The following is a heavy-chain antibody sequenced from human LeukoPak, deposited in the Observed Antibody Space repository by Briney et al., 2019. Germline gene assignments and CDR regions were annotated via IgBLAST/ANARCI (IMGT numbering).Heavy chain of an antibody. CDR1: GFTFADAW. J-gene: IGHJ6*02. CDR2: IKSKIDGETT. D-gene: IGHD2-2*01. CDR3: AREAQYCSSTSCRIHYYYYGMDV. V-gene: IGHV3-15*01. Sequence: TGGSLRLSCAASGFTFADAWMSWVRQAPGKGLEWIGRIKSKIDGETTDYVAPVKGRFTISRDDSKDTVYLQMNSLRAEDTAVHYCAREAQYCSSTSCRIHYYYYGMDVWGQGTLVTVSS.